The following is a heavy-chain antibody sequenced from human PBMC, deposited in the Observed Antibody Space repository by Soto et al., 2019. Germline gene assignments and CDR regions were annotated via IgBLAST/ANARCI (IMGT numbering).Heavy chain of an antibody. CDR2: ISSDGSST. Sequence: EVQLVESGGGLVPPGGSLRLSCAASEFTFTSYWMHWVRQAPGKGLVWVSRISSDGSSTSYADSVRGRFTIYRDNAKNTLYLPMNSLRVEDTAVYYCETYASGSPAAYWGQGTLVTVSS. CDR1: EFTFTSYW. V-gene: IGHV3-74*01. D-gene: IGHD3-10*01. J-gene: IGHJ4*02. CDR3: ETYASGSPAAY.